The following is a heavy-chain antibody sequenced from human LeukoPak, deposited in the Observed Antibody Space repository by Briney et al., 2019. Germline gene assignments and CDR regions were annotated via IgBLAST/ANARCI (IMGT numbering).Heavy chain of an antibody. Sequence: SETLSLTCTASGGSTRSHYSSLIRHPPREGLEWIRYIYYSGSTSYNPSLKSRVTISVDTSKDQLSLKLSSVTAADTAVYYCAKVLSWAFDIWGQGTMVTVSS. CDR3: AKVLSWAFDI. CDR2: IYYSGST. J-gene: IGHJ3*02. V-gene: IGHV4-59*11. D-gene: IGHD3-16*02. CDR1: GGSTRSHY.